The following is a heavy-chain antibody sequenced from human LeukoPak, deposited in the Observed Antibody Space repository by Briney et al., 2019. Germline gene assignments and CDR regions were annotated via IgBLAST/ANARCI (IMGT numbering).Heavy chain of an antibody. CDR2: IRYDGSNK. CDR3: AKAGRYASGSYSIRYYFDL. D-gene: IGHD3-10*01. CDR1: GFTFSNYA. Sequence: PGGSLRLSCVASGFTFSNYAMEWVRQAPGKGLECVAFIRYDGSNKYYADSLQGRLTISRDNSKNTLYLQMNSLRAEDTAVYYCAKAGRYASGSYSIRYYFDLWGQGTLVTVSS. J-gene: IGHJ4*02. V-gene: IGHV3-30*02.